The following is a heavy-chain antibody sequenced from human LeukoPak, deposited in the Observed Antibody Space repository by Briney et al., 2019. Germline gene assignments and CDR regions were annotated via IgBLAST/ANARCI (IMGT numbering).Heavy chain of an antibody. CDR2: IYSGGST. Sequence: GGSLRLSCAASGLAVSSNYMSWVRQAPGKGLEWVSIIYSGGSTEYTNSVKGRFTISRDNFKNMVYLQMNSLRAEDTAVYYCARGDSGSWNYKRGFDYWGQGTLVTVSS. J-gene: IGHJ4*02. D-gene: IGHD1-26*01. V-gene: IGHV3-53*01. CDR3: ARGDSGSWNYKRGFDY. CDR1: GLAVSSNY.